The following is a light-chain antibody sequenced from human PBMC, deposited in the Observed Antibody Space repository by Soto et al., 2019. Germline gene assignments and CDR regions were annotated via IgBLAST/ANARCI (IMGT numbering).Light chain of an antibody. CDR2: QAS. J-gene: IGKJ1*01. CDR3: LQYHSYWT. CDR1: QRISRQ. V-gene: IGKV1-5*03. Sequence: DIQMTQSPSTLSASVGDRVSITCRASQRISRQLASSQQKPGKAPNLLSYQASNLETGAPSRFTGSGSGTALTLTISSLQPDDVATHYCLQYHSYWTFGQGTKVEVK.